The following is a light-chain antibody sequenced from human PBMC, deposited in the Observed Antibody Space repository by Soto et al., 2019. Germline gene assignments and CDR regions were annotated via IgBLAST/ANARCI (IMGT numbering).Light chain of an antibody. CDR3: SSYRSSTTPYV. V-gene: IGLV2-14*01. Sequence: QSVLTQPASVSGSPGQSITISCTGTSSDVGGYNYVSWYQQHPGKAPKLLIYEVSYRPSGVSNRFSGPKSGKRASLTISGLQAEDEADYYCSSYRSSTTPYVFGTGTKVTVL. J-gene: IGLJ1*01. CDR2: EVS. CDR1: SSDVGGYNY.